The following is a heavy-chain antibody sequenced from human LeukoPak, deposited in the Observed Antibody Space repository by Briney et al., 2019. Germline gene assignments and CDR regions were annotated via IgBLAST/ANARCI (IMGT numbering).Heavy chain of an antibody. CDR2: MNPNSGNT. CDR3: ARGPIAAAGTPPFDY. V-gene: IGHV1-8*03. J-gene: IGHJ4*02. D-gene: IGHD6-13*01. CDR1: GYTFTSYD. Sequence: ASVKVSCTASGYTFTSYDINWVRQATGQGLEWMGWMNPNSGNTGYAQKFQGRVTITRNTSISTAYMELSSLRSEDTAVYYCARGPIAAAGTPPFDYWGQGTLVTVSS.